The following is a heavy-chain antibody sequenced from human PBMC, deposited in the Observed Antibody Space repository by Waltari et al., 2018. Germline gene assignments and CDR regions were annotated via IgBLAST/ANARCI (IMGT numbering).Heavy chain of an antibody. CDR2: IYYSGST. V-gene: IGHV4-59*01. D-gene: IGHD7-27*01. CDR1: GGSISSNY. J-gene: IGHJ3*02. Sequence: QVQLQESGPGLVKPSETLSLNCTVSGGSISSNYWSWIRQPPGKGLEWIGYIYYSGSTNHNPSLKSRVTLSINTSKNQFSLKLTSVTAADTAVYYCARVTQPLGGVPPDIWGQGTMVTVSS. CDR3: ARVTQPLGGVPPDI.